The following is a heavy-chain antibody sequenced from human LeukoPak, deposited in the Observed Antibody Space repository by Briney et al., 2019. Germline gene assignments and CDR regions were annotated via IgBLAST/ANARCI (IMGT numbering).Heavy chain of an antibody. J-gene: IGHJ4*02. CDR2: FDPEDGET. D-gene: IGHD3-3*01. CDR3: ATESITIFGVARWYYFDY. Sequence: ASVKVSCKVSGYTLTELSMHWVRQAPGKGLEWMGGFDPEDGETIYAQKFQGRVTMTEDTSTDTAYMELSSLRSEDTAVYYCATESITIFGVARWYYFDYWGQGTLVTVPS. V-gene: IGHV1-24*01. CDR1: GYTLTELS.